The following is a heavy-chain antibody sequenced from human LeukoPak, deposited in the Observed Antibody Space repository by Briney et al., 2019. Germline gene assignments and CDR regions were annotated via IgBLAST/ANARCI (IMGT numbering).Heavy chain of an antibody. D-gene: IGHD2-15*01. CDR3: ARVTRDIVVVVAAIHDAFDI. CDR2: IYYSGST. J-gene: IGHJ3*02. CDR1: GGSISSGDYY. V-gene: IGHV4-30-4*08. Sequence: SQTLSLTCTVSGGSISSGDYYWSWIRQPPGKGLEWIGYIYYSGSTYDNPSGKSRITISVDTSKNQFSLKLSSVTAADTAVYYCARVTRDIVVVVAAIHDAFDIWGQGTMVTVSS.